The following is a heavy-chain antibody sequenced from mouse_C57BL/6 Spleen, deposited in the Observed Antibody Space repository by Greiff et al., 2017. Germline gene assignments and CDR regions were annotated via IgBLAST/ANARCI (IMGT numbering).Heavy chain of an antibody. Sequence: VMLVESGAELAKPGASVKLSCKASGYTFTSYWMHWVKQRPGQGLEWIGYINPSSGYTKYNQKFKDKATLTADKSSSTAYMQLSSLTYEDSAVYYCARCYDYDGGGFAYWGQGTLVTVSA. CDR1: GYTFTSYW. CDR3: ARCYDYDGGGFAY. V-gene: IGHV1-7*01. J-gene: IGHJ3*01. D-gene: IGHD2-4*01. CDR2: INPSSGYT.